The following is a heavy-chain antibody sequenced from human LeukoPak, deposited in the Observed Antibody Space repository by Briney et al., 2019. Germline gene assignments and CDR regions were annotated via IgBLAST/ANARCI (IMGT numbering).Heavy chain of an antibody. V-gene: IGHV1-18*01. D-gene: IGHD6-19*01. J-gene: IGHJ4*02. CDR1: GYSFTSHC. CDR3: ARRAVAGPGALDY. Sequence: ASVKVSCKASGYSFTSHCLSLVRQAPGQRLEWMGWNSTYNGNTDYAQNLQGRVTMTTDTSTSTTYMELRSLRSDDTAVYYCARRAVAGPGALDYWGQGTLVTVSS. CDR2: NSTYNGNT.